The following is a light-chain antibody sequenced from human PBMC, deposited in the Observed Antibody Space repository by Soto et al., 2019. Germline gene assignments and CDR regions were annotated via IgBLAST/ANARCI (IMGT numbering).Light chain of an antibody. CDR2: AAS. J-gene: IGKJ1*01. CDR1: QTVSTN. CDR3: QQYYTTPRT. Sequence: DTQMTQSPSSLSASVGDRISITCRASQTVSTNLNWYQQKSGQAPTLLIYAASTLQSGVPSRFSGSGSGTDFTLTISSLQPEDFAAYYCQQYYTTPRTFGQGTKVEFK. V-gene: IGKV1-39*01.